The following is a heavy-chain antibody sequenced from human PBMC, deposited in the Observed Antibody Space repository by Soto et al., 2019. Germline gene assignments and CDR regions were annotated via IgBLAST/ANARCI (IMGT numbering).Heavy chain of an antibody. Sequence: PVGSLRLSCAASGFTFSSYAMSWVRQAPGKGLEWVSAISGSGGSTYYADSVKGRFTITRDNTKNTLYLQMNSLRAEDTAVYYCAKDRVAAAAPGEDWFDPWGQGTLVTVSS. CDR2: ISGSGGST. J-gene: IGHJ5*02. V-gene: IGHV3-23*01. CDR3: AKDRVAAAAPGEDWFDP. CDR1: GFTFSSYA. D-gene: IGHD6-13*01.